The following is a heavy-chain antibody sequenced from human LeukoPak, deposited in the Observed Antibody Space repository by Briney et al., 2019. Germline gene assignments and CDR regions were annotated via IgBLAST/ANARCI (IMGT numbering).Heavy chain of an antibody. J-gene: IGHJ6*02. CDR2: ISSSGSTI. CDR1: GFTFSSYE. V-gene: IGHV3-48*03. CDR3: ARDSQRPHWDYYYGMDV. D-gene: IGHD3-16*01. Sequence: GGSLRLSCAASGFTFSSYEMNWVRQAPGKGLEWVSYISSSGSTIYYADSVKGRFTISRDNAKNSLYLQMNSLRAEDTAVYYCARDSQRPHWDYYYGMDVWGQGTTVTVSS.